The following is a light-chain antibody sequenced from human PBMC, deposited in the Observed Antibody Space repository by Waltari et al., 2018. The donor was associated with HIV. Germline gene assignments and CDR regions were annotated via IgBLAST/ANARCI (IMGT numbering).Light chain of an antibody. CDR3: QSYDSTLSGSWV. V-gene: IGLV1-40*01. CDR2: EDN. J-gene: IGLJ3*02. Sequence: QSVLTQPPSVSGAPGQRVTISCTGSSSNIGADYDVHWYQQNPGTAPKLLIYEDNNRPSGVPDRFSGSKSGTSASLAISGLQAEDEADYFCQSYDSTLSGSWVFGGGTKLTVL. CDR1: SSNIGADYD.